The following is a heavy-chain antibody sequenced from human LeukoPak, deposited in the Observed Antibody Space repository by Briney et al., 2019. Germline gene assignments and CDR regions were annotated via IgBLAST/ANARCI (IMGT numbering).Heavy chain of an antibody. CDR3: ARALKEEDAFDI. CDR1: GYTFTSYG. J-gene: IGHJ3*02. Sequence: ASVKVSCKASGYTFTSYGYNWVRQAPGQGLEWMGWINPNSGGTNYAQKFQGRVTMTRDTSISTAYMELSRLRSDDTAVYYCARALKEEDAFDIWGQGTMVTVSS. V-gene: IGHV1-2*02. CDR2: INPNSGGT.